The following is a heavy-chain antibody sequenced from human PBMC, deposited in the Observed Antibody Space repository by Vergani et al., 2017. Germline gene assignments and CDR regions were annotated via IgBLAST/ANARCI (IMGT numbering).Heavy chain of an antibody. CDR3: ATGAGPFDI. CDR2: HCPSGST. CDR1: GAPISYWC. J-gene: IGHJ4*02. D-gene: IGHD7-27*01. V-gene: IGHV4-4*07. Sequence: QVQMQESGPGLVKTSETLSLTCSASGAPISYWCWSWLRQPAGKGLEWIERHCPSGSTNYKPSLKSRVTMSIDTSKNQFSLKLTSVTAADTAVYYCATGAGPFDIWGQGTLVTVSS.